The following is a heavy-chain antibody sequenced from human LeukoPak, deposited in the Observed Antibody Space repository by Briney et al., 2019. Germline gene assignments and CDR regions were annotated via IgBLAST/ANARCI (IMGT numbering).Heavy chain of an antibody. V-gene: IGHV4-59*08. Sequence: PSETLSLTCTVSGGSITNYYWTWIRQPPGKGLEWIGYIHYSGSTNYNPSLKSRVTISVDTSKNQFSLKLSSVTAADTAVYYCARPLRSSSWSGWFDPWGQGTLVTVSS. D-gene: IGHD6-13*01. J-gene: IGHJ5*02. CDR2: IHYSGST. CDR1: GGSITNYY. CDR3: ARPLRSSSWSGWFDP.